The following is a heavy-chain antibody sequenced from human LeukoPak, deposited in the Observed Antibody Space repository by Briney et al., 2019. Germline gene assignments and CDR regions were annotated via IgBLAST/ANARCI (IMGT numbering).Heavy chain of an antibody. CDR3: TTRPHIVGATTFDY. D-gene: IGHD1-26*01. V-gene: IGHV3-73*01. CDR1: GFTFSSSA. J-gene: IGHJ4*02. Sequence: PGGSLRLSCAASGFTFSSSAMHWVRQASGKGLEWVGRIRSKANSYATAYAASVRGRFTISRDDSKNTAYLQMNSLKTEDTAVYYCTTRPHIVGATTFDYWGQGTLVTVSS. CDR2: IRSKANSYAT.